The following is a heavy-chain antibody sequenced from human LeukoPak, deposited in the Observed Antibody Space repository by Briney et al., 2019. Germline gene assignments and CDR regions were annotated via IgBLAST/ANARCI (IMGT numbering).Heavy chain of an antibody. V-gene: IGHV4-61*02. CDR2: IYTSGST. Sequence: PSETLSLTCTVSSGSISSGNYYWNWIRQPAGEGLEWIGRIYTSGSTNFNPSLKSRVTISVDTSKNHFSLKLSSVTAADTAVYYCARQTGSGLFILPGGQGTLVTVSS. CDR3: ARQTGSGLFILP. J-gene: IGHJ4*02. CDR1: SGSISSGNYY. D-gene: IGHD3/OR15-3a*01.